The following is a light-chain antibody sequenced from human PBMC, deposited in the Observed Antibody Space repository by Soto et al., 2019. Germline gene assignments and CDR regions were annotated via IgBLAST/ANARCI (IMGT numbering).Light chain of an antibody. J-gene: IGLJ2*01. CDR2: DVS. V-gene: IGLV2-14*03. Sequence: QSALTQPASVSGSPGQSITISCTGTSSDVGAYHYVSWYQRHPGKAPRLMIYDVSNRPSGVSDRFSGSKSGNTASLTISGLQAEDEADYYCSSYAGSNNVVFGGGTKLTVL. CDR3: SSYAGSNNVV. CDR1: SSDVGAYHY.